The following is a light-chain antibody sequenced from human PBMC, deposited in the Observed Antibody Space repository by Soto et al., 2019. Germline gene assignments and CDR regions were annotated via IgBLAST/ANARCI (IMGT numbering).Light chain of an antibody. CDR1: SSDVGGYIY. V-gene: IGLV2-14*01. CDR2: EVS. CDR3: CSYTSSSPLYV. Sequence: QSVLTQPASVSGSPGQSITISCTGTSSDVGGYIYVSWYQQHPGKAPKLMIYEVSNRPSGVSNRFSGSKSGNTASLTISGLQAEDEADYYCCSYTSSSPLYVFGTGTKLTVL. J-gene: IGLJ1*01.